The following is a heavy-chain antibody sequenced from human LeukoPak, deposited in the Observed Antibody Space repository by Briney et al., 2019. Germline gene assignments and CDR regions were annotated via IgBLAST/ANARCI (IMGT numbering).Heavy chain of an antibody. D-gene: IGHD2/OR15-2a*01. Sequence: PGGSLRLSCVVSGLKFRNYGMHWVRQAPGKGLEWVSVIWYGGTNQYYLASVRCRFTVSRDKAKNSLYLQMDSLRVDDTAVYFCATDRNGAKYYDYWGQGTLVTVSS. CDR2: IWYGGTNQ. J-gene: IGHJ4*02. CDR1: GLKFRNYG. V-gene: IGHV3-33*01. CDR3: ATDRNGAKYYDY.